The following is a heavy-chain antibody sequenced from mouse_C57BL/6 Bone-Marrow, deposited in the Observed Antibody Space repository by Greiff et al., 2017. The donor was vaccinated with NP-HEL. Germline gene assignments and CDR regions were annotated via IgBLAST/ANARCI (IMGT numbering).Heavy chain of an antibody. Sequence: VQLQQSGAELVRPGASVKLSCTASGFNIKDDYMHWVKQRPEQGLEWIGWIDPENGDTEYASKFQGKATITADTSSNTAYRQLSSLTSEDTAVDYCTTNLYDYEDFDYWGQGTTLTVSS. CDR3: TTNLYDYEDFDY. D-gene: IGHD2-4*01. CDR2: IDPENGDT. CDR1: GFNIKDDY. J-gene: IGHJ2*01. V-gene: IGHV14-4*01.